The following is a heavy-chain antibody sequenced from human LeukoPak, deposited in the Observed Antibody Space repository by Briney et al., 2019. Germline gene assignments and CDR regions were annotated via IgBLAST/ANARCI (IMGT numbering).Heavy chain of an antibody. Sequence: PGKSLRLSCAASGVTFSTYGMSWVRQAPGKGLEWVSVISASGGDAAYADSVRGRFTISRDNSKNTLYLHMDSLRVEDTAVYYCAKDWRVNNTPNDFWGQGTLVTVSS. J-gene: IGHJ4*02. CDR3: AKDWRVNNTPNDF. CDR1: GVTFSTYG. V-gene: IGHV3-23*01. CDR2: ISASGGDA. D-gene: IGHD3-22*01.